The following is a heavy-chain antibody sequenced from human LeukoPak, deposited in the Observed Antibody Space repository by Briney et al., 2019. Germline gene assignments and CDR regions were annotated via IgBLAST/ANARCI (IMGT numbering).Heavy chain of an antibody. CDR2: IIPILGTA. J-gene: IGHJ5*02. D-gene: IGHD4-11*01. CDR1: GGTFSSYA. CDR3: ARELTTVTTNWFDP. V-gene: IGHV1-69*13. Sequence: SVKVSCKASGGTFSSYAISWVRQAPGQGLEWMGGIIPILGTANYAQKFQGRVTITADESTSTAYMELSSLRSEDTAVYYCARELTTVTTNWFDPWGQGTLVTVSS.